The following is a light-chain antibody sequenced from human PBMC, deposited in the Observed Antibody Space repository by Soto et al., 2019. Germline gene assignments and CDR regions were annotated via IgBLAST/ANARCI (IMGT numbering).Light chain of an antibody. Sequence: IVFTQSPGTLSLSQGERATLSCRASQSVSINLAWYQQKPGQAPRLLIYDASNRATGIPARFSGSGSGTDFTLTISSLEPEDFALYYCHQRQSWPRTFGQGTKVDIK. CDR1: QSVSIN. CDR3: HQRQSWPRT. J-gene: IGKJ1*01. CDR2: DAS. V-gene: IGKV3-11*01.